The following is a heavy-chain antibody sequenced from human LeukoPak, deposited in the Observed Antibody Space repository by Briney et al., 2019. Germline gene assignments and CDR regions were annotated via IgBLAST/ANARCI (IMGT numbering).Heavy chain of an antibody. J-gene: IGHJ4*02. CDR1: GFNFRSYA. V-gene: IGHV3-23*01. Sequence: PGGSLRLSCAASGFNFRSYAVSWVRQAPGKGLEWVSSISGSGGSTYSADSVKGRLTISRDNSKNTLYLQMNSLRAEVTALYYCAKDRSCTNDICHGDFDYWGQGTLVTVSS. CDR2: ISGSGGST. D-gene: IGHD2-8*01. CDR3: AKDRSCTNDICHGDFDY.